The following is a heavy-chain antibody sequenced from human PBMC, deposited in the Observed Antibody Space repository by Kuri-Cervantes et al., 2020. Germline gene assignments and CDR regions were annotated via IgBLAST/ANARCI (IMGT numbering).Heavy chain of an antibody. CDR2: ISGSGGST. V-gene: IGHV3-23*01. Sequence: GESLKISCAASRFTFNSYAMSWVRQAPGKGLEWVSAISGSGGSTYYADSVKGRFTISRDNSKNTLYLQMNSLRAEDTAVYYCAKIEVGVSWIQLWSIGTPLDYWGQGTLVTVSS. CDR3: AKIEVGVSWIQLWSIGTPLDY. D-gene: IGHD5-18*01. J-gene: IGHJ4*02. CDR1: RFTFNSYA.